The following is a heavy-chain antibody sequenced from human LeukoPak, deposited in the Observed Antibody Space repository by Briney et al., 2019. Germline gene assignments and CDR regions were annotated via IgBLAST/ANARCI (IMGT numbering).Heavy chain of an antibody. J-gene: IGHJ4*02. CDR2: IRFDGSKK. D-gene: IGHD6-19*01. Sequence: GGSLRLSCAASGFMFSRYGMHWVRQAPGKGLEWLAFIRFDGSKKYYADSVKGRFTISRENSWNTLYLQMNSLRAEDTAVYYCAKDPHAGIAVKWGQGTLVTVSS. V-gene: IGHV3-30*02. CDR3: AKDPHAGIAVK. CDR1: GFMFSRYG.